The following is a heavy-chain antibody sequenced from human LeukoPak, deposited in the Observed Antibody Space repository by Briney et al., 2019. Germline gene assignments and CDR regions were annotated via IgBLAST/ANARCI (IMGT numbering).Heavy chain of an antibody. D-gene: IGHD3-10*01. Sequence: PGGSLRLSCAASGFTFSSYGMHWVRQAPGKGLEWVAVISYDGSNKYYADSVKGRFTISRDKFKNTLFLQMNSLRAEDTAVYYCAKDVRVGEYYGSGTYLDFWGQGTLVTVSS. J-gene: IGHJ4*02. CDR3: AKDVRVGEYYGSGTYLDF. V-gene: IGHV3-30*18. CDR1: GFTFSSYG. CDR2: ISYDGSNK.